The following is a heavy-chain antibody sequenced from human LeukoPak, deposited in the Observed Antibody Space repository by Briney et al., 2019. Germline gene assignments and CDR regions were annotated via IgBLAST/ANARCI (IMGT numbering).Heavy chain of an antibody. CDR2: IIPMVGAA. D-gene: IGHD4-17*01. V-gene: IGHV1-69*13. J-gene: IGHJ4*02. CDR3: ARSPFAVKYHFDY. CDR1: GDIYSIYS. Sequence: SVKVSCKASGDIYSIYSISWVRQAPGQGLEWMGGIIPMVGAAKYAQSFQGRVTITADESTHTAYMEISSLRSEDTAIYYCARSPFAVKYHFDYWGQGTLVTVSS.